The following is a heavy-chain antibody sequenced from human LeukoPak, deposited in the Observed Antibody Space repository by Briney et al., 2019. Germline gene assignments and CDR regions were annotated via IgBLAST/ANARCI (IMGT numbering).Heavy chain of an antibody. J-gene: IGHJ5*02. Sequence: PGGSLRLSCAVSGITLSNYGMSWVRQAPGKGLEWVAGISDSGGRTNYADSVKGRFTISRDNSKNTLYLQMNSLRAEDTAVYYCAKDPTYVTKHNWFDPWGQGTLVTVSS. V-gene: IGHV3-23*01. CDR1: GITLSNYG. D-gene: IGHD4-11*01. CDR2: ISDSGGRT. CDR3: AKDPTYVTKHNWFDP.